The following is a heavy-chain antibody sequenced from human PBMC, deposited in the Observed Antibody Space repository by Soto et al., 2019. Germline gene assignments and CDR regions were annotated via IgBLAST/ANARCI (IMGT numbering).Heavy chain of an antibody. CDR2: IHGDGGKI. Sequence: TGGSLRLSCAASGFTFSSYGMHWVRQAPGKGLEWVANIHGDGGKIYYVDSVKGRFTISRDNAKRSLYLQMNSLRAEDTAVYYCARDFYGGYTYGPGDYWGQGALVTVSS. CDR3: ARDFYGGYTYGPGDY. D-gene: IGHD5-18*01. CDR1: GFTFSSYG. V-gene: IGHV3-7*01. J-gene: IGHJ4*02.